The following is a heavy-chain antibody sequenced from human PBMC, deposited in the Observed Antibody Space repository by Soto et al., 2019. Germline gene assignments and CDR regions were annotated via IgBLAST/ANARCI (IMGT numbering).Heavy chain of an antibody. J-gene: IGHJ6*02. D-gene: IGHD5-12*01. Sequence: QVQLVQSGGEVKKPGASMKVSCKTSGYPFTRYGISWVRQAPGQGLVWMGWISAYNGHTDYAQKLQGRVTMTTDTSTSTAYMELRSLRSDDTAVYYCARHSSYDRYYGMDVWGQGTTVIVSS. V-gene: IGHV1-18*01. CDR2: ISAYNGHT. CDR1: GYPFTRYG. CDR3: ARHSSYDRYYGMDV.